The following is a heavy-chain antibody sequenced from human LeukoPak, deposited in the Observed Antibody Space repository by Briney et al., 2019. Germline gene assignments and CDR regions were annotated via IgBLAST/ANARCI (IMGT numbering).Heavy chain of an antibody. J-gene: IGHJ4*02. D-gene: IGHD3-9*01. Sequence: GGSLRFSCAASGFTFSSYGMHWVRQAPGKGLEWVEVISYDGSNKYYADSVKGRFNISRDNSKNTLYLQMNSLRAEDTAVYYCAKGGLRYFDWSYFDYWGQGTLVTVSS. CDR3: AKGGLRYFDWSYFDY. CDR1: GFTFSSYG. V-gene: IGHV3-30*18. CDR2: ISYDGSNK.